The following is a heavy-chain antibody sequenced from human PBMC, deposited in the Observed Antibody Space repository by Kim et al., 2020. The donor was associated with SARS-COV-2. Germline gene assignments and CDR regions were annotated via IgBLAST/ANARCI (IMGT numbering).Heavy chain of an antibody. V-gene: IGHV3-21*01. Sequence: GGSLRLSCAASGFTFSSYSMNWVRQAPGKGLEWVSSISSSSSYIYYADSVKGRFTISRDNAKNSLYLQMNSLRAEDTAVYYCARDQGYSSPRPNYYYYGMDVWGQGTTVTVSS. CDR1: GFTFSSYS. CDR3: ARDQGYSSPRPNYYYYGMDV. D-gene: IGHD6-13*01. CDR2: ISSSSSYI. J-gene: IGHJ6*02.